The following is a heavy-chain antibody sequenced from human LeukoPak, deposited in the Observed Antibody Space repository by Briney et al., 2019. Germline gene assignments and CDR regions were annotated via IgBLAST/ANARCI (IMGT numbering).Heavy chain of an antibody. J-gene: IGHJ3*02. CDR3: ARDKYYYDSSGYLDAFDI. Sequence: PSETLSLTCTVSGGSLSSGSYYWSWIRQPAGKGLEGIGRIYTSGSTNYNPSLKSRVTISVDTSKNQFSLKLSSVTAADTAVYYCARDKYYYDSSGYLDAFDIWGQGTMVTVSS. V-gene: IGHV4-61*02. CDR1: GGSLSSGSYY. CDR2: IYTSGST. D-gene: IGHD3-22*01.